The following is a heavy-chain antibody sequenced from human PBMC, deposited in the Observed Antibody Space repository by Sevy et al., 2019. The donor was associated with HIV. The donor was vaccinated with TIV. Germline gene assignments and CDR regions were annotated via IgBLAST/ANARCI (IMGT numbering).Heavy chain of an antibody. V-gene: IGHV3-7*03. CDR3: ARDKVLAMITPFDF. Sequence: GGSLRLSCVASGFTVSNYWMNWVRQAPGMGLEWVAKIKEDGKETYYVDSVKGRFTISRDNAKNSLYLQMTSLRAEDTAVYYCARDKVLAMITPFDFWGQGTLVTVSS. J-gene: IGHJ4*02. D-gene: IGHD3-16*01. CDR2: IKEDGKET. CDR1: GFTVSNYW.